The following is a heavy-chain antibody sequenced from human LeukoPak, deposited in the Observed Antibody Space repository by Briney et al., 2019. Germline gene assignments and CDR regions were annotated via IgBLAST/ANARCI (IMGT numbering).Heavy chain of an antibody. J-gene: IGHJ4*02. CDR2: IWYDGSNN. CDR3: GRGHWTSRGDHHCDF. Sequence: GGSLRLSCAASGFTFSSYWMSWVRQAPGKGLEWVALIWYDGSNNYYADSVRGRFTVSRNNSKNTLYLQMNSLRAEDTAVYECGRGHWTSRGDHHCDFWGQGTLVTVSS. CDR1: GFTFSSYW. V-gene: IGHV3-33*01. D-gene: IGHD3/OR15-3a*01.